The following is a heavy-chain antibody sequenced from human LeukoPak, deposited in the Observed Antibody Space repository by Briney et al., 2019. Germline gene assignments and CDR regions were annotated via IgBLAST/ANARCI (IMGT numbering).Heavy chain of an antibody. V-gene: IGHV3-48*04. CDR2: ISSSSNTI. CDR1: GFTFSSYS. CDR3: ASLVVVTVATGGSFDP. J-gene: IGHJ5*02. Sequence: GGSLRLSCAASGFTFSSYSMNWVRQAPGKGLEWVSYISSSSNTIYYADSVKGRFTISRDNAKNSLSLQMNSLRAEDTAVYYCASLVVVTVATGGSFDPWGQGTLVTVSS. D-gene: IGHD2-2*01.